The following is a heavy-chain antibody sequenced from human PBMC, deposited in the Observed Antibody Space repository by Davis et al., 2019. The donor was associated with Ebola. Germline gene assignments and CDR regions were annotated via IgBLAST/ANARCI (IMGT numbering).Heavy chain of an antibody. V-gene: IGHV3-53*05. CDR2: IYSGGST. J-gene: IGHJ6*02. Sequence: PGGSLRLSCAASGFTVSSNYMSWVRQAPGKGLEWVSVIYSGGSTYYADSVKGRFTISRDNSKNTLYLQMNSLRAEDTAVYYCAKDQGGSLGQPYYYYGMDVWGQGTTVTVSS. D-gene: IGHD3-10*01. CDR3: AKDQGGSLGQPYYYYGMDV. CDR1: GFTVSSNY.